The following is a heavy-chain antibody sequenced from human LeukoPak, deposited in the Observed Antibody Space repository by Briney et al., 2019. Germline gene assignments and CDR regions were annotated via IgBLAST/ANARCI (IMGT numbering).Heavy chain of an antibody. CDR2: ISSGGNYI. J-gene: IGHJ4*02. CDR3: AKGYPHLATYFDY. CDR1: EFTINSYS. Sequence: GGSLRLSCEAPEFTINSYSMNWVRQAPGKGLEWVSSISSGGNYIYYADSVKGRFTISRDNSKNTLYLQMNSLRAEDTAVYYCAKGYPHLATYFDYWGQGTLVTVSS. D-gene: IGHD2-15*01. V-gene: IGHV3-21*01.